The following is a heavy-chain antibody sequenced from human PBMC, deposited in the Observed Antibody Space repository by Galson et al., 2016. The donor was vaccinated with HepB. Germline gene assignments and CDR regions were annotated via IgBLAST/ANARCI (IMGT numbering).Heavy chain of an antibody. Sequence: SETLSLTCTVSGGSISSYYWSWIRQPPGKGLEWIGYIYYSGSTNYNPSLKSRVTISVDTSKNQFSLKLSSVTAADTAVYYCARQWRGNSVSCDYWGQGTLVTVSS. CDR2: IYYSGST. CDR1: GGSISSYY. J-gene: IGHJ4*02. V-gene: IGHV4-59*08. D-gene: IGHD4-23*01. CDR3: ARQWRGNSVSCDY.